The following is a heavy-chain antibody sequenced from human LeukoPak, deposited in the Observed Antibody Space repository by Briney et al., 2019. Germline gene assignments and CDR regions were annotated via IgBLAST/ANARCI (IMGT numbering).Heavy chain of an antibody. CDR1: GYTFTINH. J-gene: IGHJ4*02. D-gene: IGHD3-16*01. CDR3: AKLATSDTGETY. V-gene: IGHV1-46*01. Sequence: ASVKVSCKASGYTFTINHIHWVRQAPGQGLEWMGVINPSGDSSTYAQNFQGRVTMTRDTSTSTVYMELRSLRSEDTAIYYCAKLATSDTGETYWGQGTLVTVSS. CDR2: INPSGDSS.